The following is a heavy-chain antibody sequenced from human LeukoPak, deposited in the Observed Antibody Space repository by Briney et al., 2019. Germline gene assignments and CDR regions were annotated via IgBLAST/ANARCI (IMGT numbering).Heavy chain of an antibody. CDR3: AKSSRGSSGYHSPFDY. Sequence: PSETLSLTCTVSGGSISNYHWTWIRQPPGKGLEWIGYIYYSGSTNYNPSLKSRVTISVDTSKNQFSLKLSSVTAADTVVYYCAKSSRGSSGYHSPFDYWGQGTLVTVSS. D-gene: IGHD5-12*01. J-gene: IGHJ4*02. CDR1: GGSISNYH. V-gene: IGHV4-59*01. CDR2: IYYSGST.